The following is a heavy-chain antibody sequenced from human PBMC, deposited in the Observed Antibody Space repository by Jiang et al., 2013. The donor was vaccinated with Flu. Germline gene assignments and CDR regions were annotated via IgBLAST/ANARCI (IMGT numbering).Heavy chain of an antibody. Sequence: SGAEVKKPGASVKVSCKASGFTFIYSAIHWVRQAPGQRLEWMGWINAGNGNTRYSERFQGRVTITRDTSASTVYVELGSLRSEDTGLYFCAKDSAGATKSFDFWGQGTLVTVSS. J-gene: IGHJ4*02. CDR2: INAGNGNT. D-gene: IGHD6-13*01. CDR1: GFTFIYSA. CDR3: AKDSAGATKSFDF. V-gene: IGHV1-3*01.